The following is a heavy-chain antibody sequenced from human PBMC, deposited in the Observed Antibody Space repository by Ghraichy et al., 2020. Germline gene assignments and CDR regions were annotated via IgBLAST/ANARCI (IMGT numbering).Heavy chain of an antibody. J-gene: IGHJ6*02. CDR2: INHGGST. V-gene: IGHV4-34*01. Sequence: SQTLSLTCAVYGGSFSGYYWSWIRQPPGKGLEWIGEINHGGSTNYNPSLKSRVTISVDTSKNQFSLKLSSVTAADTAVYYCALTGGCSSTSCSYYYGMDVWGQGTTVTVSS. CDR3: ALTGGCSSTSCSYYYGMDV. D-gene: IGHD2-2*01. CDR1: GGSFSGYY.